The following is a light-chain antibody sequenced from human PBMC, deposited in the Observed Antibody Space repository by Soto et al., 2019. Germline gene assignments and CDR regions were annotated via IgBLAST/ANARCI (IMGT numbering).Light chain of an antibody. CDR3: QTYNSGLT. CDR2: SAS. V-gene: IGKV1-27*01. Sequence: ILVTQSPSSLSASVGDRSTMALRASQEISNYLAWYQQKPGKVPKLLIYSASTLQSGVPSRFSGSGSGTDFTLTISSLQPEDVATYFCQTYNSGLTFGQGTRLEIK. J-gene: IGKJ5*01. CDR1: QEISNY.